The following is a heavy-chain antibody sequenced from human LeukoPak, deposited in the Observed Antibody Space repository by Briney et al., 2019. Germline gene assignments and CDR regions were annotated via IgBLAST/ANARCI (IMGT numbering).Heavy chain of an antibody. Sequence: GGSLRLSCAASGFTFGNAWMSWVRQAPGKGLEWVGRIKSQTDGGTPDYVAPLKGRFTISRDDSQNTLYLQMNRLKTEDTALYYCTTDIRRSNVWPYSVYWGQGTLVTVSS. CDR1: GFTFGNAW. D-gene: IGHD6-19*01. CDR2: IKSQTDGGTP. V-gene: IGHV3-15*01. CDR3: TTDIRRSNVWPYSVY. J-gene: IGHJ4*02.